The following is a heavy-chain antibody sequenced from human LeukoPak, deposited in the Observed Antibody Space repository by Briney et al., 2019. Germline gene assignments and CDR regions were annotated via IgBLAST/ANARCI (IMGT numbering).Heavy chain of an antibody. CDR2: ISDDGRFT. D-gene: IGHD6-19*01. Sequence: SGGSLRLSCAASGFTFRNYWMHWVRQAPGKGLVWISHISDDGRFTDYADSVKGRFTISRVNAKNTLHLQMNSLRAEDTAVYYCARSYGSGVPTSYWGQGTLVTVSS. CDR1: GFTFRNYW. V-gene: IGHV3-74*01. J-gene: IGHJ4*02. CDR3: ARSYGSGVPTSY.